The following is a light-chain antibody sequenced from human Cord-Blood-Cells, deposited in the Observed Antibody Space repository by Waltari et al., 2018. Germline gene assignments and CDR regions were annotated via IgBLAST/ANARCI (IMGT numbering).Light chain of an antibody. V-gene: IGLV2-14*01. CDR3: SSYTSSSTLV. Sequence: QSALPQPASVSGSPGQSIPISCTGTCSDVGAYNHVSWYQQHPGKDPKLMIYDVSNRPSGVTSRFPGSKSGNTASLTISGLQAEEEADYYCSSYTSSSTLVFGGGTKLTVL. CDR2: DVS. CDR1: CSDVGAYNH. J-gene: IGLJ2*01.